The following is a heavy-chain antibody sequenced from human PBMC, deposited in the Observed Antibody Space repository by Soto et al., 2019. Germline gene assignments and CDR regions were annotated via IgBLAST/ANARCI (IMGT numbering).Heavy chain of an antibody. CDR2: IHDSGST. V-gene: IGHV4-34*01. Sequence: SETLTLTSADYGESFSGYYWSWIRQPPGKWLEWIGEIHDSGSTNYNPSLKSRLIISVDTSKNQFSLRLTSVTAADTAVYYCARGDAINWFDSWGQGTRVTVPS. CDR1: GESFSGYY. CDR3: ARGDAINWFDS. J-gene: IGHJ5*01. D-gene: IGHD2-2*01.